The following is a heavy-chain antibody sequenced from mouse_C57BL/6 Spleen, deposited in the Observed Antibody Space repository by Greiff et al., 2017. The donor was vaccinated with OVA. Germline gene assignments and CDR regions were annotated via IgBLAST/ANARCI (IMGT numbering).Heavy chain of an antibody. Sequence: VQRVESGPGLVAPSQSLSITCTVSGFSLTSYAISWVRQPPGKGLEWLGVIWTGGGTNYNSALKSRLSISKDNSKSQVFLKMNSLQTDDTARYYGARPFYGSSHEGTWFAYWGQGTLVTVSA. J-gene: IGHJ3*01. CDR1: GFSLTSYA. V-gene: IGHV2-9-1*01. CDR2: IWTGGGT. CDR3: ARPFYGSSHEGTWFAY. D-gene: IGHD1-1*01.